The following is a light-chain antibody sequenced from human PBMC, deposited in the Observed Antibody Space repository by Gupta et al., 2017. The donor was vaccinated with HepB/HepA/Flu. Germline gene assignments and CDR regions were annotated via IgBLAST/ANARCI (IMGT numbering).Light chain of an antibody. CDR2: GAS. V-gene: IGKV3-20*01. Sequence: IVLTQSPGTLSLSPGERAALSCGASQSVSSNYLAWYQQKPGQAPRLLIYGASSRATGIPDRFSGSGSGTDFTLTISRLEPEDSAVYYCQLYGSSPPITFGGGTKVEIK. J-gene: IGKJ4*01. CDR1: QSVSSNY. CDR3: QLYGSSPPIT.